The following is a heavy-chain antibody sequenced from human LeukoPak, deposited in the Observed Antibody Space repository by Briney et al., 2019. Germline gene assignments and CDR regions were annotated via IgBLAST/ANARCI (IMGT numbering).Heavy chain of an antibody. J-gene: IGHJ4*02. V-gene: IGHV1-46*01. CDR2: INPSGGST. Sequence: ASVKVSCKASGNTFSSNFLHWVRQAPGQGLEWMGIINPSGGSTTYAQRFQGRVTMTRDTSTSTVYMELNSLRSEDTAVYYCARGSRHSKFDYWGQGTLVTVPS. CDR3: ARGSRHSKFDY. D-gene: IGHD6-13*01. CDR1: GNTFSSNF.